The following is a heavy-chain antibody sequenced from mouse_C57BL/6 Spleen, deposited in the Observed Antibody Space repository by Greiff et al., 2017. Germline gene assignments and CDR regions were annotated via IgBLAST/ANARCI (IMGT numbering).Heavy chain of an antibody. V-gene: IGHV6-3*01. D-gene: IGHD2-5*01. J-gene: IGHJ2*01. CDR2: IRLKSDNYAT. CDR1: GFTFSNYW. Sequence: DVKLQESGGGLVQPGGSMKLSCVASGFTFSNYWMNWVRQSAEKGLEWVAQIRLKSDNYATHYAESVKGRFTISRDDSKSSVYLQMNNLRAEDTGIYYCTTYYSNYYFDYWGQGTTLTVSS. CDR3: TTYYSNYYFDY.